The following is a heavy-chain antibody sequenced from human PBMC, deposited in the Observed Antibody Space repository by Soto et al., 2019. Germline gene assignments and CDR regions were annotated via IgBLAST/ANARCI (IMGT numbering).Heavy chain of an antibody. CDR3: ARGPGIAAASAPRNYYYYYMDV. D-gene: IGHD6-13*01. J-gene: IGHJ6*03. CDR2: INAGNGNT. V-gene: IGHV1-3*01. CDR1: GYTFTSYA. Sequence: GASVKVSCKASGYTFTSYAMHWVRQAPGQRLEWMGWINAGNGNTKYSQKFQGRVTITRDTSASTAYMELSSLRSEDTAVYYCARGPGIAAASAPRNYYYYYMDVWGKGTTVTVSS.